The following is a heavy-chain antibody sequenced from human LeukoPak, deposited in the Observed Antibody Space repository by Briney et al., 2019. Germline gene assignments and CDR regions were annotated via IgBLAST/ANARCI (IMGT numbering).Heavy chain of an antibody. D-gene: IGHD3-9*01. Sequence: GESLKISCKGSGYRFTSYWIDWVRQMPGKGLEWMGSIYPGDSDTRYSPSFQGQVTISADKSISTAYLRWSSLKASDTAMYYCARRPDGRDILTGYQTDYYFDYWGQGTLVTVSS. CDR3: ARRPDGRDILTGYQTDYYFDY. CDR2: IYPGDSDT. V-gene: IGHV5-51*01. J-gene: IGHJ4*02. CDR1: GYRFTSYW.